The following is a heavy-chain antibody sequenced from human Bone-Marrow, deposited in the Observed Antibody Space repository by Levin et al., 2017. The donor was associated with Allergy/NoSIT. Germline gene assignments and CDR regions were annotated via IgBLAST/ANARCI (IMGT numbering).Heavy chain of an antibody. CDR3: AKDLYSSGWYGGPDY. CDR2: ISGSGGST. D-gene: IGHD6-19*01. Sequence: AGESLKISCAASGFTFSSYAMSWVRQAPGKGLEWVSAISGSGGSTYYADSVKGRFTISRDNSKNTLYLQMNSLRAEDTAVYYCAKDLYSSGWYGGPDYWGQGTLVTVSS. V-gene: IGHV3-23*01. CDR1: GFTFSSYA. J-gene: IGHJ4*02.